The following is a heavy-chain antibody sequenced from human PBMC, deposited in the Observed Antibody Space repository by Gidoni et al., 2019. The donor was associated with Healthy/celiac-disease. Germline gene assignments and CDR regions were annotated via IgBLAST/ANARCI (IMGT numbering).Heavy chain of an antibody. CDR3: TTDLWFRELKYPTNFDY. D-gene: IGHD3-10*01. CDR1: GFTFSNAW. V-gene: IGHV3-15*01. CDR2: IKSKTDGGTT. J-gene: IGHJ4*02. Sequence: EVQLVESGGGLVKPGGSLRLSCAASGFTFSNAWMSWVRQAPGKGLEWVGRIKSKTDGGTTDYAAPVKGRFTISRDDSKNTLYLQMNSLKTEDTAVYYCTTDLWFRELKYPTNFDYWGQGTLVTVSS.